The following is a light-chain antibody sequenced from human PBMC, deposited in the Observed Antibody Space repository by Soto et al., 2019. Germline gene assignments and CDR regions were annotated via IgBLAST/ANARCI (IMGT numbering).Light chain of an antibody. J-gene: IGKJ4*01. CDR2: GAS. CDR1: QSVSSSY. CDR3: QQYGSSPLT. Sequence: TLSCRASQSVSSSYLTWYQQKPGQAPRLLIYGASNRATGIPDRFSGSGSGTDFTLTISRLEPEDFAVYYCQQYGSSPLTFGGGTKVDIK. V-gene: IGKV3-20*01.